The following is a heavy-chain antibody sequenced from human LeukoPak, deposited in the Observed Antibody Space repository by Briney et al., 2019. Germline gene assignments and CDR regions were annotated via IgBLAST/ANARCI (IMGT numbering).Heavy chain of an antibody. CDR1: GFTFETYW. CDR3: ARASNPWLQLT. D-gene: IGHD5-24*01. CDR2: IKQDGSVN. V-gene: IGHV3-7*05. Sequence: GGSLRLSCAASGFTFETYWMIWVRQAPGKGLEWVGNIKQDGSVNRYADSVRGRFTISRDNAQTSLYLQMNSLRAEDTAVYYCARASNPWLQLTWGQGTLVTVSS. J-gene: IGHJ5*02.